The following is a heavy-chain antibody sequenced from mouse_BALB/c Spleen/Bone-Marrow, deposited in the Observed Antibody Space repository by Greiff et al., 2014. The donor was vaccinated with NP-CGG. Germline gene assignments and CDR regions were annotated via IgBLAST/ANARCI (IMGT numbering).Heavy chain of an antibody. V-gene: IGHV14-4*02. J-gene: IGHJ2*01. Sequence: EVKLMESGAELVRSGASVKLSCTASGFDIKDYYMHWVKQRPEQGLEWIGWIDPENGDNEYAPKFQGKATMTADTSSNTAYLQLSSLTSEDTAVYYCNARGDYDFDYFDYWGQGTTLTVSS. CDR2: IDPENGDN. CDR1: GFDIKDYY. D-gene: IGHD2-4*01. CDR3: NARGDYDFDYFDY.